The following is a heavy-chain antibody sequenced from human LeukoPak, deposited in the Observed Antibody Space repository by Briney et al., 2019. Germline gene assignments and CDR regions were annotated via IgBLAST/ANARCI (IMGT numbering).Heavy chain of an antibody. CDR1: GDSFSSNSAA. Sequence: SQTLSLTCAISGDSFSSNSAAWNWLRQSPSRGLEWLGRTYYRSKLYNDYAVCVKSLITINPDTSKNQFSLQLNSVTPEDTALYYCARGGLVRGTINSLIGFDIWGQGIMVTVSS. J-gene: IGHJ3*02. CDR2: TYYRSKLYN. D-gene: IGHD3-10*01. CDR3: ARGGLVRGTINSLIGFDI. V-gene: IGHV6-1*01.